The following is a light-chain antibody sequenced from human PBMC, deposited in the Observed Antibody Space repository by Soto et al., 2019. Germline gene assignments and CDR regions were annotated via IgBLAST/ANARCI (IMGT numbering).Light chain of an antibody. CDR1: QSFNSK. V-gene: IGKV3-11*01. Sequence: EIVMTQSPATLSLSPGERATLSCRASQSFNSKLAWYQQKPGRAPRLRIDDATNRATGIPARFSGSGSGTDFTLTISSLEPEDFAVYYCQQRSNWRTFGQGTKVDIK. J-gene: IGKJ1*01. CDR2: DAT. CDR3: QQRSNWRT.